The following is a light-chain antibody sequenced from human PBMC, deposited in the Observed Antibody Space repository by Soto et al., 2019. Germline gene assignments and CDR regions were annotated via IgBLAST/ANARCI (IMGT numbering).Light chain of an antibody. V-gene: IGKV1-33*01. Sequence: DIQMTQSPSSLSASVGDRVTITCQASQDISNYLNWYQQKPGKAPKLLIYDASSLETGVPSRFSGSRSGTDFTFTISSLQPEDIATYYCQQYDNLPPLCTFGQGTKLEIK. CDR1: QDISNY. J-gene: IGKJ2*02. CDR2: DAS. CDR3: QQYDNLPPLCT.